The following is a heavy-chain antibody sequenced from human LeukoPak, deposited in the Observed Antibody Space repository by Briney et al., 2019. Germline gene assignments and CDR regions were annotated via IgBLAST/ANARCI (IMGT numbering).Heavy chain of an antibody. J-gene: IGHJ4*02. D-gene: IGHD2-15*01. CDR2: IDYRRSP. V-gene: IGHV4-59*01. CDR1: GDSMSPYY. CDR3: ARGDIYLDH. Sequence: KSSETLSLTCSVSGDSMSPYYWTWIRQPPGKGLEWIGYIDYRRSPTYIPSLNSRVTISLDTAKNQLSLKLTSVTAADTAMYFCARGDIYLDHWGQGILVTVS.